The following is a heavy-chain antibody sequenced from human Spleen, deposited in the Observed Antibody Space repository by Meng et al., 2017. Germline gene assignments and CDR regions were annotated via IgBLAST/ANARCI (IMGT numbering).Heavy chain of an antibody. CDR2: ISTYGDTI. CDR3: ARDCCSEIGPIDY. Sequence: GGSLRLSCVASGFTFRNYEMNWVRQAPGKGLEWVSYISTYGDTIYYADSVKGRLTISRDNAKNSLYLQVSSLRAEDTAVYYCARDCCSEIGPIDYWGQGTLVTVSS. V-gene: IGHV3-48*03. D-gene: IGHD2-15*01. J-gene: IGHJ4*02. CDR1: GFTFRNYE.